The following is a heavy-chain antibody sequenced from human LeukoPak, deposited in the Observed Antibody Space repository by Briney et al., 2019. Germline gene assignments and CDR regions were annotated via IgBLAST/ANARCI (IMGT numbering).Heavy chain of an antibody. Sequence: GSLRLSCAVSGFTISSYAMSWVRQPPGKGLEWIGEINHSGSTNYNPSLKSRVTISVDTSKNQFSLKLSSVTAADTAVYYCARASPTSGYCSGGSCYAFTGWFDPWGQGTLVTVSS. V-gene: IGHV4-34*01. D-gene: IGHD2-15*01. CDR2: INHSGST. J-gene: IGHJ5*02. CDR3: ARASPTSGYCSGGSCYAFTGWFDP. CDR1: GFTISSYA.